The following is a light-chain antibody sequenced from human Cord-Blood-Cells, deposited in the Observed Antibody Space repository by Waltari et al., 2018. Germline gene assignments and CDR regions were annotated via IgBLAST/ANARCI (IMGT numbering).Light chain of an antibody. CDR2: EVS. CDR3: CSYAGSSTVV. CDR1: SSDYGSYNL. Sequence: QSALTQPASVSASRGQSITICCPRTSSDYGSYNLASWYQQHPGKAHKLMIYEVSKRPSGVSNSFSGSKSGNTASLTISGLQAEDEADYYCCSYAGSSTVVFGGGTKLTVL. V-gene: IGLV2-23*02. J-gene: IGLJ2*01.